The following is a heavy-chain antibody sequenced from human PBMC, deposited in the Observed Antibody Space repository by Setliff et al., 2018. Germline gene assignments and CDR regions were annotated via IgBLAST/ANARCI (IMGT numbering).Heavy chain of an antibody. D-gene: IGHD3-22*01. CDR1: GGSISSSSYY. CDR3: ARGRGISMIVVVTHDAFDI. J-gene: IGHJ3*02. CDR2: IYYSGST. V-gene: IGHV4-39*07. Sequence: SETLSLTCTVSGGSISSSSYYWGWIRQSPGKGLEWIGSIYYSGSTYYNPSLKSRVTVSVDTSKNQFSLKLSSVTAADTAVYYCARGRGISMIVVVTHDAFDIWGQGTMVTVSS.